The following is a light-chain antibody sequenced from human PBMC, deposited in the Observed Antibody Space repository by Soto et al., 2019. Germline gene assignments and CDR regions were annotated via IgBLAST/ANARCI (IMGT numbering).Light chain of an antibody. CDR3: QQDYNLPSLT. V-gene: IGKV3D-7*01. Sequence: EIVKTQSPATLSLSPGERATLSCRASQSVSSSYLSWYQQKPGQAPRLLIYGASTRATGIPARFSGSGSGTDFTLTISSLQPEDFAVYYCQQDYNLPSLTFGGGTKVEIK. J-gene: IGKJ4*01. CDR1: QSVSSSY. CDR2: GAS.